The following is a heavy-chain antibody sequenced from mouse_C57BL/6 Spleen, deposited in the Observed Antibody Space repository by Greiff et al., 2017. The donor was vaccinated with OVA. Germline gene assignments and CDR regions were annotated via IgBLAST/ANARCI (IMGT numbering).Heavy chain of an antibody. J-gene: IGHJ3*01. CDR1: GYTFTSYW. D-gene: IGHD2-2*01. Sequence: VQLQQPGAELVKPGASVKLSCKASGYTFTSYWMQWVKQRPGQGLEWIGEIDPSDSYTNYNQKFKGKATLTVDTSSSTAYMQLSSLTSEDSAVYYCARGWGYDVLFAYWGQGTLVTVSA. CDR3: ARGWGYDVLFAY. V-gene: IGHV1-50*01. CDR2: IDPSDSYT.